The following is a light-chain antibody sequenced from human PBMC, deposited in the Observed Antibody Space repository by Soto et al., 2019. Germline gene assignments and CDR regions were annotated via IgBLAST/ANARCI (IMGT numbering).Light chain of an antibody. CDR3: AAWDDSLNGVV. CDR1: SSNIGSHT. V-gene: IGLV1-44*01. J-gene: IGLJ2*01. CDR2: SNT. Sequence: QSVLTQPPSASGTPGQTIAISCSGGSSNIGSHTVNWYQQLPGTAPRLLIYSNTQRPSGFPDRFSGSKSGTSASLAISGLQSEYEGDYYCAAWDDSLNGVVFGGGTQLTVL.